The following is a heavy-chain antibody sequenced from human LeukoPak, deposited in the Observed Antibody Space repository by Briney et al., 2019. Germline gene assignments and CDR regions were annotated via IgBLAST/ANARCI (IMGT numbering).Heavy chain of an antibody. J-gene: IGHJ4*02. CDR2: IYSSGST. V-gene: IGHV4-59*01. D-gene: IGHD2-2*01. Sequence: SETLSLTCTVSGGSISSYYWSWIRQPPGKGLEWIGYIYSSGSTNYNPSLKSRVTISVDTSKNQFSLKLSSVTAADTAVYYCARSRLVPAALDYWGQGTLVTVSS. CDR3: ARSRLVPAALDY. CDR1: GGSISSYY.